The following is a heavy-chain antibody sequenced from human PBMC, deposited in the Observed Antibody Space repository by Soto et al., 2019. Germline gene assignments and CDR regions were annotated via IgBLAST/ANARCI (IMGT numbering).Heavy chain of an antibody. J-gene: IGHJ6*03. Sequence: PSETLSLTCTVSGGSISSYYWSWIRQPPGKGLEWIGYIYYSGSTNYNPSLKSRVTISVDTSKNQFSLKLSSVTAADTAVYYCARGKVAGTFYYYYYMDVWGKGTTVTVSS. D-gene: IGHD6-19*01. CDR3: ARGKVAGTFYYYYYMDV. CDR1: GGSISSYY. CDR2: IYYSGST. V-gene: IGHV4-59*08.